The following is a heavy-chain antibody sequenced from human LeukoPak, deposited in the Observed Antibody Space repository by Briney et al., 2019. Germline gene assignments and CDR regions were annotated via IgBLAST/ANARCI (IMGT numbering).Heavy chain of an antibody. D-gene: IGHD3-10*01. Sequence: PSETLSLTCTVSGGSISSGGYYWSWIRQHPGKGLEWIGYIYYSGSTYHNPSLKSRVTISVDTSKNQFSLKLSSVTAADTAVYYCASYTYYYGSGSYYRFDYWGQGTLVTVSS. CDR1: GGSISSGGYY. CDR2: IYYSGST. V-gene: IGHV4-31*03. CDR3: ASYTYYYGSGSYYRFDY. J-gene: IGHJ4*02.